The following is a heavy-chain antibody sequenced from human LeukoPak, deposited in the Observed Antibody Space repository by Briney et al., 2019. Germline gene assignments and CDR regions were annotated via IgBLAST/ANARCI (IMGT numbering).Heavy chain of an antibody. D-gene: IGHD3-16*01. CDR3: SRDDGPFGGVRFDH. J-gene: IGHJ4*02. CDR2: ISANNGNT. CDR1: GYTFTAYG. V-gene: IGHV1-18*01. Sequence: ASVRVSCKASGYTFTAYGISWVRQAPGQGLEWMGWISANNGNTNYAQKVQGRVTMTRDTSTSTAYMELRSLRYDDTAVYYCSRDDGPFGGVRFDHWGQGTLVTVSS.